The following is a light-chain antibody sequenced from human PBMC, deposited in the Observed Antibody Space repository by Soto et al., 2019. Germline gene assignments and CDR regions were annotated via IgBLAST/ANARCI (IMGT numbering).Light chain of an antibody. CDR1: QSVGDTY. V-gene: IGKV3-20*01. CDR2: STS. Sequence: ESMLTQSPATLPLSPGERATLSCRASQSVGDTYLAWYQQKPGQAPRLLMYSTSIRATGIPDRFSGSGSGTDFTLTISRLDPEDFAVYYCQHYDRAPMWTFGQGTKVDIK. CDR3: QHYDRAPMWT. J-gene: IGKJ1*01.